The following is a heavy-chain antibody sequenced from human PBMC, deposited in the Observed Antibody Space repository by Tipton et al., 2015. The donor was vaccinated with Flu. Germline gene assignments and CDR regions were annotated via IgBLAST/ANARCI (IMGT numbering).Heavy chain of an antibody. D-gene: IGHD3-22*01. CDR1: GYSFTNFW. CDR2: IYLEDSDI. V-gene: IGHV5-51*03. CDR3: AREDYYDSSGESPSYPFGS. Sequence: QLVQSGAEVKKPGESLKISCKVSGYSFTNFWIGWVRQMPGKGLKWMGIIYLEDSDIRYGPSFQGQVTISADKSIRTAYLQWSSLKASDTAMYYCAREDYYDSSGESPSYPFGSWGQGTMVTVSS. J-gene: IGHJ3*02.